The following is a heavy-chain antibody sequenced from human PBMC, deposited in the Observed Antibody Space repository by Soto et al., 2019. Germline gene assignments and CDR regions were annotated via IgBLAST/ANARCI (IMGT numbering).Heavy chain of an antibody. CDR3: ARDRLAAAGTPWFDA. V-gene: IGHV3-33*01. CDR2: IWYDGSNK. CDR1: GFTFSSYG. D-gene: IGHD6-13*01. Sequence: GGSLRLSCAASGFTFSSYGMHWVRQAPGKGLEWVAVIWYDGSNKYYADSVKGRFTISRDNSKNTLYLQMNSLRAEDKAVYYCARDRLAAAGTPWFDARGKGTLVRVST. J-gene: IGHJ5*02.